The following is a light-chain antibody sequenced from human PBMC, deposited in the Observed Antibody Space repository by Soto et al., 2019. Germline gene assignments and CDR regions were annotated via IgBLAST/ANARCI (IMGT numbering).Light chain of an antibody. V-gene: IGKV3-20*01. J-gene: IGKJ1*01. CDR3: QQYGSSPWT. Sequence: EIVLTQSPGTLSLSPGERATLSCRASQSVSSSYLAWYQQKPGQAPRLLIYGASSRATGIPDRFSGGGSGTDFTLTISRLEPEDFAVYYCQQYGSSPWTFGQGTKVAIK. CDR2: GAS. CDR1: QSVSSSY.